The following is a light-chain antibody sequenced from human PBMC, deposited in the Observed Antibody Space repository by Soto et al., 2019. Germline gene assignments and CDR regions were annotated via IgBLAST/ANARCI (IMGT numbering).Light chain of an antibody. Sequence: QPVLTQPPSVSGAPGQRVTISCTGSSSNIGAGYDVHWYQQLPGTAPKLLTHGNSYRPSGVPDRFSGSKSGTSASLAITGLQAEDEADYYCQSYDTSLSAVVFGGGTKLTVL. CDR2: GNS. J-gene: IGLJ2*01. V-gene: IGLV1-40*01. CDR1: SSNIGAGYD. CDR3: QSYDTSLSAVV.